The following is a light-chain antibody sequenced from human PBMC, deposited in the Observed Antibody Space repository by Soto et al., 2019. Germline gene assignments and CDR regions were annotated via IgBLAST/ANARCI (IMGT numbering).Light chain of an antibody. V-gene: IGKV3-15*01. J-gene: IGKJ2*01. CDR2: GAS. CDR1: QSVGTN. CDR3: QQYNDWPYT. Sequence: EKVMTQSPASLSVSPGERATLSCSASQSVGTNLAWYQQKSGQAPRLLIYGASTRATGVPARFSGSGYGREFTLTISSQQSEDFADYYCQQYNDWPYTFGQGTNLEI.